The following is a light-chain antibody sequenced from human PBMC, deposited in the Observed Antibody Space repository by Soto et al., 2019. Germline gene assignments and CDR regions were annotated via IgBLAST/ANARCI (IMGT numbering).Light chain of an antibody. CDR2: EVS. Sequence: QSALTQPPSASGSPGQSVTISCTGTSSDVGGYKFVSWYQHHPGTAPKLLIYEVSNRPSGVSNRFSGSKSGNTASLTISGLQAEDEADYYCLSYTSTNTRVFGGGTKVTVL. J-gene: IGLJ2*01. CDR3: LSYTSTNTRV. V-gene: IGLV2-14*01. CDR1: SSDVGGYKF.